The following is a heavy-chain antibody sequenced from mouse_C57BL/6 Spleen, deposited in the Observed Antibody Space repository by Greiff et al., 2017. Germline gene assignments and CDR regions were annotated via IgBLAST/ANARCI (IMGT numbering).Heavy chain of an antibody. CDR2: IFPGSGST. Sequence: QVQLKESGPELVKPGASVKISCKASGYTFTDYYINWVKQRPGQGLEWIGWIFPGSGSTYYNEKFKGKATLTVDKSSSTAYMLLSSLTSEDSADYFCARNGNYGSWYFDVWGTGTTVTVSS. CDR1: GYTFTDYY. CDR3: ARNGNYGSWYFDV. D-gene: IGHD2-1*01. J-gene: IGHJ1*03. V-gene: IGHV1-75*01.